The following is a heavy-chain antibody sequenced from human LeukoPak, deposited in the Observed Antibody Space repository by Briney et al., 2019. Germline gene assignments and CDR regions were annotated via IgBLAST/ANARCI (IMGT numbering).Heavy chain of an antibody. CDR1: GGSISSSSYY. V-gene: IGHV4-61*01. Sequence: SETLSLTCTVSGGSISSSSYYWGWIRQPPGKGLEWIGYIYYSGSTNYNPSLKSRVTISVDTSKNQFSLKLSSVTAADTAVYYCARDTHDYYDSSGYFDYWGQGTLVTVSS. CDR3: ARDTHDYYDSSGYFDY. D-gene: IGHD3-22*01. CDR2: IYYSGST. J-gene: IGHJ4*02.